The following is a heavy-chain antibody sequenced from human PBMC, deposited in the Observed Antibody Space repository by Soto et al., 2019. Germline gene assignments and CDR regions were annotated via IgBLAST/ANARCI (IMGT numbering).Heavy chain of an antibody. D-gene: IGHD2-15*01. CDR1: GGSISSGGYS. CDR2: IYHSGIT. J-gene: IGHJ4*02. Sequence: PSETLSLTCAVSGGSISSGGYSWSWIRQPPGKGLEWIGYIYHSGITYYNPSLKSRVTISVDRSKNQFSLKLSSVTAADTAVYYCARGQVVAAQHWGQGTLVTVSS. CDR3: ARGQVVAAQH. V-gene: IGHV4-30-2*01.